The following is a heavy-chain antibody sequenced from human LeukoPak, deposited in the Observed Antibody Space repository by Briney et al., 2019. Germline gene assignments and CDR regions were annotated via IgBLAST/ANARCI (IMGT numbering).Heavy chain of an antibody. CDR1: GFTFSNYA. CDR3: AKTTIVGVTVDSLDI. Sequence: GGSLRLSCAASGFTFSNYAMHWVRQAPGKGLEWVAFIRYDRSNKYYADSVKGRFTISRDNSKNTLYLQMNSLRAEDTAVYYCAKTTIVGVTVDSLDIWGQGTMVTVSS. J-gene: IGHJ3*02. V-gene: IGHV3-30*02. D-gene: IGHD1-26*01. CDR2: IRYDRSNK.